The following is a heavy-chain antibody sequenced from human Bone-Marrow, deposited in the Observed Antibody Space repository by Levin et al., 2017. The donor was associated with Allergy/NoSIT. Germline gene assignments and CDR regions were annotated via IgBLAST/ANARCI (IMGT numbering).Heavy chain of an antibody. CDR1: GFTFVTYW. J-gene: IGHJ4*02. CDR3: ARTVSGFHDY. Sequence: ETLSLTCAASGFTFVTYWMTWVRQAPGKGLEWVANIRQDGIEKYYVDSVRGRFTISRDNADNSLILQMNSLRVDDTDIYYCARTVSGFHDYWGQGTLVTVSS. D-gene: IGHD1-26*01. V-gene: IGHV3-7*01. CDR2: IRQDGIEK.